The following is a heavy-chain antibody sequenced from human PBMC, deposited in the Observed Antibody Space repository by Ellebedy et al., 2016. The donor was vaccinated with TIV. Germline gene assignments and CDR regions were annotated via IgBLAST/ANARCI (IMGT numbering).Heavy chain of an antibody. V-gene: IGHV4-34*01. Sequence: SETLSLXXAVSGAPSGNYFWSWIRQTPGKGLEWIGEVTHTGGTNYNPSLESRVTMSLDTSENQFSLKLNSVNVADTAVYYCARGFPAAWELAGAWGQGTLVTVSA. D-gene: IGHD6-19*01. J-gene: IGHJ4*02. CDR1: GAPSGNYF. CDR2: VTHTGGT. CDR3: ARGFPAAWELAGA.